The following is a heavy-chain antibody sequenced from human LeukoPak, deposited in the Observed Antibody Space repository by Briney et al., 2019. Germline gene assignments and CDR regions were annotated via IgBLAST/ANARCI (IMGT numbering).Heavy chain of an antibody. CDR1: GYTFTSYG. J-gene: IGHJ5*02. Sequence: ASVKVSCKASGYTFTSYGISWVRQAPGQGLEWMGWISAYNGNTNYAQKLQGRVTMTTDTSTSTAYMELRSLRSDDTAVYYRARVRFFRVPAAKPNWLDPWGQGTLVTVSS. V-gene: IGHV1-18*01. CDR3: ARVRFFRVPAAKPNWLDP. D-gene: IGHD2-2*01. CDR2: ISAYNGNT.